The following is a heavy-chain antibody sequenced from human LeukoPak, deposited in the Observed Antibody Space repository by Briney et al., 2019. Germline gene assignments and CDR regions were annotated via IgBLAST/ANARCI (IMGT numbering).Heavy chain of an antibody. CDR2: IYSGGST. D-gene: IGHD3-10*01. CDR3: ARGTVTMVDY. CDR1: GFTFSDAW. Sequence: GGSLRLSCAASGFTFSDAWMSWVRQAPGRGLEWVSVIYSGGSTYYADSVKGRFTISRDNSKNTLFLQMNSLRAGDTAVYYCARGTVTMVDYWGQGTLVTVSS. V-gene: IGHV3-66*01. J-gene: IGHJ4*02.